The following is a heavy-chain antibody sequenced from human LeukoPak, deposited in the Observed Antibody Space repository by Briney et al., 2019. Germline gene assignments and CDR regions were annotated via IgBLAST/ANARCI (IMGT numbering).Heavy chain of an antibody. CDR1: GGSFSGYY. CDR2: INHSGST. Sequence: SETLSLTCAVYGGSFSGYYWSWIRQPPGKGLEWIGEINHSGSTNYNPSLKSRVTISVDTSKNQFSLKLSSVTAADTAVYYCARRLITFGGVIVTCFDYWGHGTLVTVSS. V-gene: IGHV4-34*01. D-gene: IGHD3-16*02. CDR3: ARRLITFGGVIVTCFDY. J-gene: IGHJ4*01.